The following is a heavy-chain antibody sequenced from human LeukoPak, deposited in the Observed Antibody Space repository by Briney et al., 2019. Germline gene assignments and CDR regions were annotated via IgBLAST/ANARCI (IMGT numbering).Heavy chain of an antibody. D-gene: IGHD6-13*01. Sequence: PGGSLRLSCAASGFSFSSFGMSWVRQAPGKGLEWVSTISGSGGSTYYADSVKGRFTISRDNSKNTLYLQMSGLRAEDTALYYCAKGSEYCSSSFSVGCSYYYFDYWGQGTLVTVSS. J-gene: IGHJ4*02. V-gene: IGHV3-23*01. CDR3: AKGSEYCSSSFSVGCSYYYFDY. CDR2: ISGSGGST. CDR1: GFSFSSFG.